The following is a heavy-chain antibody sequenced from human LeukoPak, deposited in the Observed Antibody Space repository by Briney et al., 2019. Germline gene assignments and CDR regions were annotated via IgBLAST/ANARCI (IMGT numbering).Heavy chain of an antibody. J-gene: IGHJ3*02. CDR1: GGSISGDNYY. CDR3: ARDRTSSPHAFDI. CDR2: IYTSGST. Sequence: SQTLSLTCTVSGGSISGDNYYWSWIRQPAGKGLEWIGRIYTSGSTNYNPSLKSRVTMSVDTSKNQFSLKLSSVTAADTAVYYCARDRTSSPHAFDIWGQGTMVTVSS. V-gene: IGHV4-61*02. D-gene: IGHD2-2*01.